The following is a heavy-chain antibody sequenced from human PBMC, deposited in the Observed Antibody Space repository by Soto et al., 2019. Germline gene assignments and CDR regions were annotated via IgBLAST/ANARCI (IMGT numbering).Heavy chain of an antibody. CDR2: IKSITDGGTT. Sequence: GGSLRLSCAASGITFSNAWMTWVRQAPGKGLEWVGRIKSITDGGTTDYAAPVKGRFTISRDDSKDTLYLQMNNLRTEDTAVYHCTTDSADIVVVPATFGMDVWGQGTTVTVSS. J-gene: IGHJ6*02. D-gene: IGHD2-2*01. V-gene: IGHV3-15*01. CDR1: GITFSNAW. CDR3: TTDSADIVVVPATFGMDV.